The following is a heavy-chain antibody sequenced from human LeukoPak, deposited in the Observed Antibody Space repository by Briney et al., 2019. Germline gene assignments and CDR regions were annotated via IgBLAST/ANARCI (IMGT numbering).Heavy chain of an antibody. D-gene: IGHD3-3*01. J-gene: IGHJ4*02. V-gene: IGHV3-30*01. CDR2: ISYDGSNK. CDR1: GFTFSSYA. CDR3: ARDLGGYDFWSGSLDY. Sequence: GGSLRLSCAASGFTFSSYAMHWVRQAPGKGLEWVAVISYDGSNKYYADSVKGRFTISRDNSENTLYLQMNSLRAEDTAVYYCARDLGGYDFWSGSLDYWGQGTLVTVSS.